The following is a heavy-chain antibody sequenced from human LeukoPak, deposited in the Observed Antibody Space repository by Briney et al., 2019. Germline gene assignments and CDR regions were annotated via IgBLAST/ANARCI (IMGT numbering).Heavy chain of an antibody. CDR1: GGSISSHY. D-gene: IGHD1-7*01. CDR3: ARAGNWNYGWYNWFDP. CDR2: IYYSGST. Sequence: SETLSLTCTVSGGSISSHYWSCIRQPPGKGVEWIGYIYYSGSTNYNPSLKSRVTISVDTSKNQFSLKLSSVTAADTAVYYCARAGNWNYGWYNWFDPWGQGTLVTVSS. J-gene: IGHJ5*02. V-gene: IGHV4-59*11.